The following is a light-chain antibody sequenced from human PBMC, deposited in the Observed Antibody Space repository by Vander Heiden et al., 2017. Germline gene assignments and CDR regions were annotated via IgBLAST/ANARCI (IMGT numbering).Light chain of an antibody. J-gene: IGKJ1*01. Sequence: DTVLTQSPGTLSLSPGERATLSCRASLSLSNKYLAWYQQKPGQAPRLLIYGTSSRATGISDRFSGSGSGTDFTLTISRLEPEDFAVYYCQQYGDSPRTFGQGTKVEIK. CDR2: GTS. CDR3: QQYGDSPRT. CDR1: LSLSNKY. V-gene: IGKV3-20*01.